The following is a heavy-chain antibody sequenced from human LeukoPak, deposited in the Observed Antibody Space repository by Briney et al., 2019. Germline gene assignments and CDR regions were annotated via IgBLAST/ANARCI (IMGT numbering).Heavy chain of an antibody. CDR1: GFTFSSYA. J-gene: IGHJ4*02. Sequence: GGSLRLSCAASGFTFSSYAMHWVRQAPGKGLEWVAVITYDGSNKYYADSVKGRFTISRDNSKNTLYLQMNSLRAEDTAVYYCARVGSSWSFDYWGQGTLVTVSS. CDR2: ITYDGSNK. CDR3: ARVGSSWSFDY. D-gene: IGHD6-13*01. V-gene: IGHV3-30-3*01.